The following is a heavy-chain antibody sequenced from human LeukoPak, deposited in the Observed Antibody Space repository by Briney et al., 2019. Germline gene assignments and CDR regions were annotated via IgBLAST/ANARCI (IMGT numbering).Heavy chain of an antibody. J-gene: IGHJ5*02. D-gene: IGHD3-10*01. CDR1: GFTFSSYG. V-gene: IGHV3-30*02. Sequence: GGSLRLSCAASGFTFSSYGMHWVRQAPGKGLEWVAFIRFDGNDKYYAESVKGRFTISKDTSRNTLYLQMNSLRPEDTAMYYCAKDLMRDRWFGESWGQGTLVTVSS. CDR3: AKDLMRDRWFGES. CDR2: IRFDGNDK.